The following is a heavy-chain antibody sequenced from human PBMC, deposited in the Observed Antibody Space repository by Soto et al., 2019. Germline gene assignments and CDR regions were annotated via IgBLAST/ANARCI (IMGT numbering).Heavy chain of an antibody. J-gene: IGHJ4*02. CDR1: GFTFGDYS. V-gene: IGHV3-49*04. D-gene: IGHD1-1*01. CDR3: TRDLNPEIWNQVFDY. CDR2: IRSKAYGGTT. Sequence: GGSLRLSCTASGFTFGDYSMSWVRQAPWKGLEWVRFIRSKAYGGTTEYAASVKGRFTISRDDSKSVDYLQMNSLKTEDTDVYYCTRDLNPEIWNQVFDYWGQGTLITVCS.